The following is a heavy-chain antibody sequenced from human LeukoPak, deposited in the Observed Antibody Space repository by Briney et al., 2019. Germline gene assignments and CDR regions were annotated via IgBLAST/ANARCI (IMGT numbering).Heavy chain of an antibody. V-gene: IGHV5-51*01. Sequence: GESLKISCKGSGYRFTSYWIAWVRKMPGKGLESMGIIYPGDSDTRYTPSFQGQVTISADKSINTAYLQWSSLKASDTAMYYCARGGLEQHLGYWGQGTLVTVSS. J-gene: IGHJ4*02. D-gene: IGHD6-13*01. CDR1: GYRFTSYW. CDR2: IYPGDSDT. CDR3: ARGGLEQHLGY.